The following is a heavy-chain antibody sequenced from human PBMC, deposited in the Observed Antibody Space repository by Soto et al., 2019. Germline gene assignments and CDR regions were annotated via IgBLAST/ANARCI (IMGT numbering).Heavy chain of an antibody. CDR3: AKDHSEFRGTSDY. Sequence: GGSLRLSCAASGFTFSSYGMHWVRQAPGKGLEWVAVISYDGSNKYYADSVKGRFTISRDNSKNTLYLQMNSLRAEDTAVYYCAKDHSEFRGTSDYWGQGTLVTVSS. CDR1: GFTFSSYG. J-gene: IGHJ4*02. V-gene: IGHV3-30*18. CDR2: ISYDGSNK. D-gene: IGHD2-15*01.